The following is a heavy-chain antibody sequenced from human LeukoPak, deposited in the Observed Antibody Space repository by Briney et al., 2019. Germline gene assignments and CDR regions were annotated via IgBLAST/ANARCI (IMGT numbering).Heavy chain of an antibody. CDR1: GGSISSGGYY. V-gene: IGHV4-30-2*01. Sequence: SETLSLTCTVSGGSISSGGYYWSWIRQPPGKGLEWIGYIYHSGSTYYNPPLKSRVTISVDRSKNQFSLKLSSVTAADTAVYYCARVEAAAGRGGVDYWAREPWSPSPQ. D-gene: IGHD6-13*01. J-gene: IGHJ4*02. CDR2: IYHSGST. CDR3: ARVEAAAGRGGVDY.